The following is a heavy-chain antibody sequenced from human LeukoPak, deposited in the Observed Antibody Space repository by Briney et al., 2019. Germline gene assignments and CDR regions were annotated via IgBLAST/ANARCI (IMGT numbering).Heavy chain of an antibody. D-gene: IGHD3-10*01. CDR3: ARVDEGYGSGRRENYYYYYLDV. J-gene: IGHJ6*03. V-gene: IGHV4-59*01. CDR1: GGSISSYY. Sequence: SETLSLTCTVSGGSISSYYWSWIRQPPGKGLEWVGYIYYSGSTNYNPSLRSRVIISVDTSKSQFSLKLSSVTAADTAVYYCARVDEGYGSGRRENYYYYYLDVWGKGTTVTISS. CDR2: IYYSGST.